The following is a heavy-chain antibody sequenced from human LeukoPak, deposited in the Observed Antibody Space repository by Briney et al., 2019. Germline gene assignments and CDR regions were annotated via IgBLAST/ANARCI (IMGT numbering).Heavy chain of an antibody. D-gene: IGHD2-15*01. CDR1: GGSISSYY. CDR3: AREHCSGGSYYSIYYYYYMDV. CDR2: IYYSGST. J-gene: IGHJ6*03. Sequence: PSETLSLTCTVSGGSISSYYWSWIRQPPGKGLEWIGSIYYSGSTYYNPSLKSRVTISVDTSKNQFSLKLSSVTAADTAVYYCAREHCSGGSYYSIYYYYYMDVWGKGTTVTVSS. V-gene: IGHV4-59*12.